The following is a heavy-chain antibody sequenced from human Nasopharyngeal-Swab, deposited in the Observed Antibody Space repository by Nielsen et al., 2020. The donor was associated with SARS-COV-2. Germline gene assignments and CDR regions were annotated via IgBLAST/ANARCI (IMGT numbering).Heavy chain of an antibody. CDR2: MHTSTTT. V-gene: IGHV4-61*02. J-gene: IGHJ6*02. CDR3: ARMIFGVANAGIDV. D-gene: IGHD3-3*01. Sequence: WIRQPPGKGLEWIGRMHTSTTTSYNPSLKSRVTISVDKSKNQFSLKLSSVNAADTAVYYCARMIFGVANAGIDVWGQGATVTVSS.